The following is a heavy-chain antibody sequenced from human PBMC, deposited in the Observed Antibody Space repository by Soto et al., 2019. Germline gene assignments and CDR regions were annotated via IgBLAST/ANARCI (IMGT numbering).Heavy chain of an antibody. Sequence: SETLSLTCSVSGASISSGDSYWSWVRQPPGKGLEWIGYIYYSGSTYYSPSLKSRLTISVDTSKNQFSLKLPSVTAADTAVYFCARASLAYYYYAMDVWGQGTTVSVSS. J-gene: IGHJ6*01. CDR1: GASISSGDSY. CDR3: ARASLAYYYYAMDV. D-gene: IGHD2-15*01. CDR2: IYYSGST. V-gene: IGHV4-30-4*01.